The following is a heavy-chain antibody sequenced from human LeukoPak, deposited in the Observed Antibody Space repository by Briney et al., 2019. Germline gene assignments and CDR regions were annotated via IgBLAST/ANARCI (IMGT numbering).Heavy chain of an antibody. CDR3: ARGFFRGQQLSFDY. CDR1: AGSISSYY. V-gene: IGHV4-59*01. J-gene: IGHJ4*02. CDR2: VYYSGTT. D-gene: IGHD6-13*01. Sequence: SETLSLTCSISAGSISSYYWSWIRQPPGNELEWIGYVYYSGTTNYNPSLKSRVFISVDTSNNQFSLKLSSVTAADTAIYYCARGFFRGQQLSFDYWGQGILVTVSS.